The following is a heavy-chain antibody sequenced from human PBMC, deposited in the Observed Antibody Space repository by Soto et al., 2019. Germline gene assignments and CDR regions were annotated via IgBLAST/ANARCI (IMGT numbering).Heavy chain of an antibody. J-gene: IGHJ6*02. CDR2: INSDGSST. D-gene: IGHD6-13*01. CDR3: ARGGDFYSSSWYAVGMDV. Sequence: GGSLRLSCAASGFTFSSYWMHWVRQAPGKGLVWVSRINSDGSSTSYEDSVKGRLTISRDNAKNTLYLQMNSLRAEDTAVYYCARGGDFYSSSWYAVGMDVWGQGTTVTVSS. V-gene: IGHV3-74*01. CDR1: GFTFSSYW.